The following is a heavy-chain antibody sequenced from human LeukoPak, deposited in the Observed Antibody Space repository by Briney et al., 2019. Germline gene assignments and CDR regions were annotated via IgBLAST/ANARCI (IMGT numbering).Heavy chain of an antibody. CDR1: GGSISSSSYY. CDR2: IYYSVST. Sequence: PSETLSLTCTVSGGSISSSSYYWGSIRQPPGKGLEWIGSIYYSVSTYYNPSLKSRVTISVDTSKNQFSLKLSSVTAADTAVYYCATYYYDSSGYYHDYWGQGTLVTVSS. CDR3: ATYYYDSSGYYHDY. J-gene: IGHJ4*02. D-gene: IGHD3-22*01. V-gene: IGHV4-39*07.